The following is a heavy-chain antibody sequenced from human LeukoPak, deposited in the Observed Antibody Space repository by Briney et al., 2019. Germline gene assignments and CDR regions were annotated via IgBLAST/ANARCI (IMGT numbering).Heavy chain of an antibody. CDR1: GGTFSSYA. CDR3: ARGDYYGLGSYYYMDV. J-gene: IGHJ6*03. D-gene: IGHD3-10*01. V-gene: IGHV1-69*06. Sequence: ASVKVSRKASGGTFSSYAISWVRQAPGQGLEWMGGIIPIFGTANYAQKFQGRVTITADKSTSTAYMELSSLRSEDTAVYYCARGDYYGLGSYYYMDVWGKGTTVTVSS. CDR2: IIPIFGTA.